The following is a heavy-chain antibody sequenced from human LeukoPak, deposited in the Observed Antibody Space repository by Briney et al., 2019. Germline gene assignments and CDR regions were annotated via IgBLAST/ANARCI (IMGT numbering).Heavy chain of an antibody. J-gene: IGHJ4*02. CDR3: ARDVDQRFDY. CDR1: GYTFITYG. Sequence: ASVKVSCKASGYTFITYGISWVRQAPGQGLERMGWINTYSGKTNYTQKLQGRVTMTTDTSTNTAYMELRSLRSDDTAVFYCARDVDQRFDYWGQGTLVTVSS. CDR2: INTYSGKT. V-gene: IGHV1-18*01.